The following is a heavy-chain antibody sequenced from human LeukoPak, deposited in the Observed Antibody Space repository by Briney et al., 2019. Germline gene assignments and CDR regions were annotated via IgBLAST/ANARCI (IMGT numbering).Heavy chain of an antibody. J-gene: IGHJ4*02. CDR3: ARNKAGDQYFDY. CDR1: GYTFTGYY. V-gene: IGHV1-2*02. CDR2: INPNSGGT. Sequence: ASVKVSCKASGYTFTGYYMHWVRQAPGQGLEWMGWINPNSGGTNYAQKFQGRVTMTRDTSISTAYMELSRLRSDDTAVYYCARNKAGDQYFDYWGQGTLVTVSS. D-gene: IGHD1/OR15-1a*01.